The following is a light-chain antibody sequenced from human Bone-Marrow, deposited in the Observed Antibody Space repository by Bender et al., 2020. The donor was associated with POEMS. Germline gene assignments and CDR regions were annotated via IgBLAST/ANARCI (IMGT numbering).Light chain of an antibody. CDR2: KDN. CDR1: ALPDQY. V-gene: IGLV3-25*03. J-gene: IGLJ3*02. CDR3: QSTDSFESYWV. Sequence: SYELTQPPSVSVSPGQTARITCSGAALPDQYANWYQKKPGRAPILLIYKDNERPSGIPERFSGSSSGKTVTLTISGVRAEDEADYYCQSTDSFESYWVFGGGTKVTVL.